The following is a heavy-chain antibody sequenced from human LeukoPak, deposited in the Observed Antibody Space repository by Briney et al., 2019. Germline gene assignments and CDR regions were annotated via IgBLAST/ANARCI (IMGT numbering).Heavy chain of an antibody. D-gene: IGHD6-6*01. J-gene: IGHJ4*02. CDR3: AGSIAARLDY. CDR1: GGSFSDYY. V-gene: IGHV4-34*01. Sequence: SETLSLTCAVYGGSFSDYYWSWIRQPPGKGLEWIGEINHSGSTDYNPSLKSRVTISVDTSKNQFSLKLSSVTAADTAVYYCAGSIAARLDYWGQGTLVTVSS. CDR2: INHSGST.